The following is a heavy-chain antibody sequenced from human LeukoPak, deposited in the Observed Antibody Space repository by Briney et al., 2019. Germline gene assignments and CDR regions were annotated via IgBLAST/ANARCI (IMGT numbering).Heavy chain of an antibody. D-gene: IGHD6-13*01. CDR2: ISSSGSTI. CDR3: AREVSPDWYSSSWGFDP. Sequence: PGGSLRLSCAASGFTFSSYEMNWVRQAPGKGLEWVSYISSSGSTIYYADSVKGRFTISRDNAKNSLYLQMNSLRAEDTAVYYCAREVSPDWYSSSWGFDPWGQGTLVTVSS. J-gene: IGHJ5*02. CDR1: GFTFSSYE. V-gene: IGHV3-48*03.